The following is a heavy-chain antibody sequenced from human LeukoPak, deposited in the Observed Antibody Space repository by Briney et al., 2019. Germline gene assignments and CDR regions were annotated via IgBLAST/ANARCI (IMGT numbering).Heavy chain of an antibody. Sequence: GGSLRLSCAASGFTFDDYAMHWVRQAPGKGLEWVSGISWNSGSIGYADSVKGRFTISRDNAKNSLYLQMNSLRAEDTALYYCAKDISYGGNSKGRYYYYGMDVWGQGTTVTVSS. V-gene: IGHV3-9*01. CDR2: ISWNSGSI. CDR3: AKDISYGGNSKGRYYYYGMDV. D-gene: IGHD4-23*01. CDR1: GFTFDDYA. J-gene: IGHJ6*02.